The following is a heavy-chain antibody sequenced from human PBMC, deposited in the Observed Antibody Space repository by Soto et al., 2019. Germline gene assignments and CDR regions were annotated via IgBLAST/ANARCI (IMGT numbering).Heavy chain of an antibody. CDR3: ARPKGSSATRFDY. V-gene: IGHV3-7*05. CDR1: GFTFSSYG. Sequence: GGSLRLSCAASGFTFSSYGMSWVRQAPGKGLEWVANIKQDGSEKYYVDSVKGRFTISRDNAKNSLYLQMNSLRAEDTAVYYRARPKGSSATRFDYWGQGTLVTVSS. J-gene: IGHJ4*02. D-gene: IGHD2-2*01. CDR2: IKQDGSEK.